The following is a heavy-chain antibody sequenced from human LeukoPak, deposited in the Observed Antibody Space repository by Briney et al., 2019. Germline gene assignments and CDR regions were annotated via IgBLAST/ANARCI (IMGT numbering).Heavy chain of an antibody. Sequence: ASVKVSCKASGYTFTGYYMHWVRQAPGQGLEWMGWINPNSGGTNYAQKFQGRVTMTRDTSISTAYMELSRLRSDDTAVYYCARTMTTVTTRAFGDAFDIWGQGAMVTVSS. CDR1: GYTFTGYY. J-gene: IGHJ3*02. V-gene: IGHV1-2*02. CDR2: INPNSGGT. CDR3: ARTMTTVTTRAFGDAFDI. D-gene: IGHD4-17*01.